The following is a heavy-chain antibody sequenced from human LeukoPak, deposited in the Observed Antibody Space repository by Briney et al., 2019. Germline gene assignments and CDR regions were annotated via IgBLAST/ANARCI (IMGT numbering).Heavy chain of an antibody. V-gene: IGHV3-33*08. J-gene: IGHJ4*02. CDR3: AAPGVPAATYYFDY. CDR1: GFTFSSYG. Sequence: PGGSLRLSCAASGFTFSSYGMHWVRQAPGKGLEWVAVIWYGGSNKYYADSVKGRFTISRDNSKNTVYLQMNSLRAEDTAVYYCAAPGVPAATYYFDYWGQGTLVTVSS. D-gene: IGHD2-2*01. CDR2: IWYGGSNK.